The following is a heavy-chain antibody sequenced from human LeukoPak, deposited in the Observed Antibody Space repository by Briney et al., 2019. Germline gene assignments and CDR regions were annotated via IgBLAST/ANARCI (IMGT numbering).Heavy chain of an antibody. J-gene: IGHJ6*03. CDR3: AKSMTTVTTSNYYYYYYMDV. D-gene: IGHD4-17*01. Sequence: GGSLRLSCAASGFTFSSYGMHWVRQAPGKGLEWVAFIRYYGSNKYYADSVKGRFTISRDNSKNTLYLQVNSLRAEDTAVYYCAKSMTTVTTSNYYYYYYMDVWGKGTTVTVSS. V-gene: IGHV3-30*02. CDR1: GFTFSSYG. CDR2: IRYYGSNK.